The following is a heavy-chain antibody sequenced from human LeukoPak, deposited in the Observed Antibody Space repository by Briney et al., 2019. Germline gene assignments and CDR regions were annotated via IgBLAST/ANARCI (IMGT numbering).Heavy chain of an antibody. J-gene: IGHJ4*02. CDR1: GFTFSRSA. Sequence: PGGSLRLSCAASGFTFSRSAMTWVRQTPGKGLDWVSSISSSGNTYYADSVKGRFTISRENSKNMLYLQMNSLRAEDTAVYYCVKGRISEDGLDFWGQGTLVTVSS. V-gene: IGHV3-23*01. CDR3: VKGRISEDGLDF. D-gene: IGHD6-13*01. CDR2: ISSSGNT.